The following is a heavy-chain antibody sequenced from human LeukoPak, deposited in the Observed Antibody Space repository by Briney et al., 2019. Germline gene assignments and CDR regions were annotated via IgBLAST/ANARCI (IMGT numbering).Heavy chain of an antibody. CDR1: GFTFSSFG. Sequence: GRSLRLSCTASGFTFSSFGMHWVRQAPGKGLEWVAVISDDGSNTYYADSVKGRFTISRDNSKNTLYLKLNSLRTEDTAVYYCAKDAHSATVINWFFDLWGRGTLVTVSS. CDR2: ISDDGSNT. D-gene: IGHD1-26*01. V-gene: IGHV3-30*18. CDR3: AKDAHSATVINWFFDL. J-gene: IGHJ2*01.